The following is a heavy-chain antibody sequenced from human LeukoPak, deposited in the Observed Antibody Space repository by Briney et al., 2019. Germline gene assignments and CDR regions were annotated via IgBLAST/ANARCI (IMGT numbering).Heavy chain of an antibody. CDR2: TYYRSKWYN. CDR1: GDSVSSNSAA. J-gene: IGHJ4*02. CDR3: ARDSFLNWNDGGYFDY. D-gene: IGHD1-20*01. V-gene: IGHV6-1*01. Sequence: SQTLSLTCAISGDSVSSNSAAWNWIRQSPSRGLEWLGRTYYRSKWYNDYAVSVKSRITINPDTSKNQFFLQLNSVTPEDTAVYYCARDSFLNWNDGGYFDYWGQGTLVTVSS.